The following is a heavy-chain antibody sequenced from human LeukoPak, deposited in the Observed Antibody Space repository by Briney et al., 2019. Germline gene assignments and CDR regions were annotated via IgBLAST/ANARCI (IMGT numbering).Heavy chain of an antibody. CDR3: ARYSGSGFDP. CDR1: GFTFSTYW. Sequence: GGSLRLSCAASGFTFSTYWMSWVRQAPGKGLEWVANIKKDGSEKYYVDSVKGRFTISRDNAKNSLYLQMNSLRAEDTVVYYCARYSGSGFDPWGQGTLVTVTS. CDR2: IKKDGSEK. D-gene: IGHD3-10*01. V-gene: IGHV3-7*01. J-gene: IGHJ5*02.